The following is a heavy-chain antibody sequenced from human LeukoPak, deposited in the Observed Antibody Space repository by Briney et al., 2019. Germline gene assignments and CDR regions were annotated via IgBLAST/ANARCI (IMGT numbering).Heavy chain of an antibody. V-gene: IGHV3-74*01. CDR3: AKDASSGTRGLDP. D-gene: IGHD1-7*01. J-gene: IGHJ5*02. CDR2: INTDGNVG. Sequence: GGSLRLSCAASGFTFSTYWMHWVRQAPGKGLVWVSRINTDGNVGNYADSVKGRFTISRDNSKNSLYLQMNSLRTEDTALYYCAKDASSGTRGLDPWGQGTLVTVSS. CDR1: GFTFSTYW.